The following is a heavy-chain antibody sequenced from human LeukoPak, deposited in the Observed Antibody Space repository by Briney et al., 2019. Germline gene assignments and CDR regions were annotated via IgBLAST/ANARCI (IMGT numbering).Heavy chain of an antibody. CDR2: VRYNGSLS. CDR1: GFTFNGYG. V-gene: IGHV3-30*02. Sequence: GGSLRLSCAASGFTFNGYGMHWVRQAPGKGLEWVAFVRYNGSLSYYADSVKGRLTISRDNSKNTLYLQMNSLRAEDTAVYYCARAPREWPLDYWGQGTLVTVSS. CDR3: ARAPREWPLDY. J-gene: IGHJ4*02. D-gene: IGHD3-3*01.